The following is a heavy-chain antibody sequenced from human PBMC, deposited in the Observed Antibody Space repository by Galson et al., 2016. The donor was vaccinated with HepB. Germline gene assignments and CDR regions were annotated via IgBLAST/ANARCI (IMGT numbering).Heavy chain of an antibody. CDR1: GLTFSEYW. Sequence: SLRLSCAVSGLTFSEYWMTWVRQAPGKGLEWVANINQDGSDKSYVDSMKGRFTISRDNAKNSLYLQMNSLRTEDTAVYFCARKSMAGPRSYFDYWGQGTLVTVSS. V-gene: IGHV3-7*01. D-gene: IGHD6-19*01. CDR2: INQDGSDK. J-gene: IGHJ4*02. CDR3: ARKSMAGPRSYFDY.